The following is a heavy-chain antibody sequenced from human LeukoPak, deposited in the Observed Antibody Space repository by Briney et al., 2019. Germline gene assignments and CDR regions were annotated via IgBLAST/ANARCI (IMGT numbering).Heavy chain of an antibody. V-gene: IGHV4-39*01. J-gene: IGHJ4*02. CDR2: IHYTGST. CDR3: ARYWGPYDNSGAYFDY. D-gene: IGHD3-22*01. Sequence: SETLSLTCTVSGDSISSSSYYWVWLRQPPGKGLEWIATIHYTGSTYYNPSLKSRVTISVDTSKNQFSLKLSSVTAADTAMYYCARYWGPYDNSGAYFDYWGQRTLVTVSS. CDR1: GDSISSSSYY.